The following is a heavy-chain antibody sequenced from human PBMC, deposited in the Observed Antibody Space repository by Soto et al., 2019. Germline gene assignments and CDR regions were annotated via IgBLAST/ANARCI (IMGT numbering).Heavy chain of an antibody. Sequence: QVQLQESGPGLVRPSQTLSLTCSVSGGSISSGGYYWSWVRQHPGKGLECIGYIYSSGNTYYNPSLKRHGTTSVNTSKTQFSLGLNSGTAADTAVDDCARDGGAYSDNDAGPFDYWGQGTLVTVSS. J-gene: IGHJ4*02. CDR2: IYSSGNT. CDR1: GGSISSGGYY. CDR3: ARDGGAYSDNDAGPFDY. V-gene: IGHV4-31*01. D-gene: IGHD5-12*01.